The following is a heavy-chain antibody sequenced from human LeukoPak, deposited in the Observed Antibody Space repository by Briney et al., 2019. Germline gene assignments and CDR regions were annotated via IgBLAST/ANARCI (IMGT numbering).Heavy chain of an antibody. D-gene: IGHD6-19*01. Sequence: GGSLRLSCAASGFTFSNAWMSWVRQAPGKGLEWVGRIKSKTDGGTTDYAAPVKGRFTISRDDSKNTLHLQMNSLKTEDTAVYYCTKAPYSSGWYAGYWGQGTLVTVSS. CDR1: GFTFSNAW. CDR3: TKAPYSSGWYAGY. V-gene: IGHV3-15*01. J-gene: IGHJ4*02. CDR2: IKSKTDGGTT.